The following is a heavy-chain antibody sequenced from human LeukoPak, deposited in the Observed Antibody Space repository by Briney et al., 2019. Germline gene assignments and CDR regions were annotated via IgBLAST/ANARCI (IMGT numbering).Heavy chain of an antibody. CDR1: GFTFSSYW. V-gene: IGHV3-7*03. CDR2: IKQDGSEK. Sequence: GGSLRLSCAASGFTFSSYWMSWVRQAPGKGLEWVADIKQDGSEKYYVDSVKGRFTISRDNAKNSLYLQMNSLRAEDTAVYYCASWVGGGRYFDYWGQGTLVTVSS. CDR3: ASWVGGGRYFDY. D-gene: IGHD3-16*01. J-gene: IGHJ4*02.